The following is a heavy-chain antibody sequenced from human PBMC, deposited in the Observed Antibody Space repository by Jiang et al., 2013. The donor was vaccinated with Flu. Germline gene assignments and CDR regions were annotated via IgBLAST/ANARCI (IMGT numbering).Heavy chain of an antibody. CDR1: GGSISSSGYY. V-gene: IGHV4-39*01. Sequence: GSGLVKPSETLSLTCTVSGGSISSSGYYWGWIRQSPVKGLEWIGSLFYSGSAYYNPSLKSRVTISADTSKNQFSLRLSSVTAADTAVYYCGTSNFGIEYFQHWARAPWSPSPQ. J-gene: IGHJ1*01. D-gene: IGHD4-11*01. CDR2: LFYSGSA. CDR3: GTSNFGIEYFQH.